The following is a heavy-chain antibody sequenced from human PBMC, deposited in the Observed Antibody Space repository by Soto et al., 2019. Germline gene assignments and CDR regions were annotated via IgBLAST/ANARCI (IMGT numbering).Heavy chain of an antibody. Sequence: QMQLVQSGPEVKKPGTSVKVSCKASGFTFTSSAVQWVRQARGQRLEWIGWIVVGSGNTNYAQKFQERVTITRDMSTSTAYMELSSLRSEDTAVYYCALYPDNSYYYGMDVWGQGTTVTVSS. CDR3: ALYPDNSYYYGMDV. D-gene: IGHD3-16*01. CDR1: GFTFTSSA. CDR2: IVVGSGNT. J-gene: IGHJ6*02. V-gene: IGHV1-58*01.